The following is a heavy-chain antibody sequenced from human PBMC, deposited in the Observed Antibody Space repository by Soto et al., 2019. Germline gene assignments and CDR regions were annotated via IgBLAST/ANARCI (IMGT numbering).Heavy chain of an antibody. CDR1: GFSLSTSGMR. J-gene: IGHJ6*02. D-gene: IGHD6-19*01. CDR2: IDWDDDK. Sequence: SGPTLVNPTQTLTLTCTFSGFSLSTSGMRVSWIRQPPGKALEWLARIDWDDDKFYSTSLKTRLTISKDTSKNQVVLTMTKMDPVDKATYYCARSRGIAVAEGPSYYYYGMDVWGQGTTVTVSS. CDR3: ARSRGIAVAEGPSYYYYGMDV. V-gene: IGHV2-70*04.